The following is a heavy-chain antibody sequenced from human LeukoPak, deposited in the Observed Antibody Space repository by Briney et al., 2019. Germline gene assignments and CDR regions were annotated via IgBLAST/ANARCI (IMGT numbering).Heavy chain of an antibody. J-gene: IGHJ3*02. CDR1: GYTLTVYS. CDR3: ARDSRQTYYFDSSGYYGAFDI. D-gene: IGHD3-22*01. V-gene: IGHV1-46*01. Sequence: ASVTVSCTASGYTLTVYSMHWVRQAPGQGREWMGIINPSADSTTYAQKLEGRLTITKDTSTSTVYMELSRLRSEDTAVYYCARDSRQTYYFDSSGYYGAFDIWGQGTMVTVSS. CDR2: INPSADST.